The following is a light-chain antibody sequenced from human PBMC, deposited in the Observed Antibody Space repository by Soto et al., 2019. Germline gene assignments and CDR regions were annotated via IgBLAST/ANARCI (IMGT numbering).Light chain of an antibody. Sequence: EIVLTQSPGTLSLSPGERATLSCRASQSVSSSYLAWYQQKPGQAPRLLIYGASSRATGIPDRFSGSGSGKDFTLTISRLEPEDFAVYYCHQYGSSPRWTFGQGPKVDIK. CDR2: GAS. CDR3: HQYGSSPRWT. CDR1: QSVSSSY. J-gene: IGKJ1*01. V-gene: IGKV3-20*01.